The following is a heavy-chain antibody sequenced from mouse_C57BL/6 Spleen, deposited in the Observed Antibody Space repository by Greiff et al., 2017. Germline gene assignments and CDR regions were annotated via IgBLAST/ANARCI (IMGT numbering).Heavy chain of an antibody. CDR3: ARGLRWGAMDY. Sequence: QVQLQQPGAELVMPGASVKLSCKASGYTFPTYWMHWVKRRPGQGLEWIGEIDPSDIYTKYNQKFKGKSTLTVDKSSSTAYMQLSSLTSEDSAVYYCARGLRWGAMDYWGQGTSVTVSS. J-gene: IGHJ4*01. CDR1: GYTFPTYW. V-gene: IGHV1-69*01. CDR2: IDPSDIYT. D-gene: IGHD1-1*01.